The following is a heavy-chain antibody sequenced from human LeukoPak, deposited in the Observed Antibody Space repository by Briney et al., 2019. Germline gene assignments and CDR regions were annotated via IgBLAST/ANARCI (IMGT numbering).Heavy chain of an antibody. D-gene: IGHD3-22*01. CDR3: TRLGVDYYDSSGYHL. V-gene: IGHV3-49*04. J-gene: IGHJ3*01. CDR2: IRSKAYGGTT. Sequence: PGRSLRLSCTASGFTFGDYAMSWVRQAPGKGLEWVGFIRSKAYGGTTEYAASVKGRFTISRDDSKSIAYLQMNSLKTEDTAVYYCTRLGVDYYDSSGYHLWGQGTMVTVSS. CDR1: GFTFGDYA.